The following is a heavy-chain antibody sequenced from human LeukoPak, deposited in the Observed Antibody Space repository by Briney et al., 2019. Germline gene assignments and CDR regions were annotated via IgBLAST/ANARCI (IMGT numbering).Heavy chain of an antibody. D-gene: IGHD2-15*01. CDR2: ISNTGTYT. Sequence: GGSLRLSCAASGFTFSSYSMNRVRQAPGEGLEWVSSISNTGTYTDYADSVKGRSTISRDNAKSPLYLQMNTLRAEDTALYFCARDKVLVAPTNHPFVGWFDPWGQGTLVTVSS. CDR1: GFTFSSYS. V-gene: IGHV3-21*01. J-gene: IGHJ5*02. CDR3: ARDKVLVAPTNHPFVGWFDP.